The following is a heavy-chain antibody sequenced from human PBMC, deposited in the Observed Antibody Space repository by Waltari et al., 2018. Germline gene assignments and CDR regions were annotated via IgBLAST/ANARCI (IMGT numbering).Heavy chain of an antibody. Sequence: QVNLVESGGGVVQPGGSLRLPCATSGFTFSNFGMHWVRRAPGKGLGWVAFIWFDGIDKFSADSVRGRFTISRDNSARTLYLDMDSLRLDDTAMYYCAKDAFGNTYLDFWGQGTLVTVSS. CDR1: GFTFSNFG. D-gene: IGHD2-2*02. V-gene: IGHV3-30*02. CDR3: AKDAFGNTYLDF. J-gene: IGHJ4*02. CDR2: IWFDGIDK.